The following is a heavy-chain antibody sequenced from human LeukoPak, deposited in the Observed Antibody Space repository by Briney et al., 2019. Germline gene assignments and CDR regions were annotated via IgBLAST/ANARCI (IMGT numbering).Heavy chain of an antibody. CDR2: ISSSSSTI. Sequence: PGGSLRLSCAASGFTFSSYSMNWVRQAPGKGLEWVSYISSSSSTIYYADSVKGRFTISRDNAKNSLYLQMNSLRAEDTAVYYCAMSSIAAAGTRRFDYWGQGTLVTVSS. D-gene: IGHD6-13*01. CDR3: AMSSIAAAGTRRFDY. J-gene: IGHJ4*02. CDR1: GFTFSSYS. V-gene: IGHV3-48*01.